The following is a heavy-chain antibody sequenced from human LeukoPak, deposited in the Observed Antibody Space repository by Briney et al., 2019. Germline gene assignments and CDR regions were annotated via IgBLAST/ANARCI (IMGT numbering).Heavy chain of an antibody. J-gene: IGHJ4*02. Sequence: KPSATLSLTCSVSGGSIRSYYWSWIRQPPGKGLEWIGYIYYSGGTNYNPSLKSRVIISVDTSKNQFSLKLTSVTAADTAVYYCARYSDSSGYYDYWGQGTLVTVSS. CDR2: IYYSGGT. V-gene: IGHV4-59*12. CDR1: GGSIRSYY. CDR3: ARYSDSSGYYDY. D-gene: IGHD3-22*01.